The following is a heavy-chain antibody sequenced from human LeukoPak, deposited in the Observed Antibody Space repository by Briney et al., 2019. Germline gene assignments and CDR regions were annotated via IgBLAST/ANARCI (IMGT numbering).Heavy chain of an antibody. CDR2: IIPIFGTA. CDR1: GGTFRSYA. D-gene: IGHD3-3*01. J-gene: IGHJ4*02. V-gene: IGHV1-69*13. CDR3: ARLITIFGVVDSRHFDY. Sequence: SVKVSCKASGGTFRSYAISWVRQAPGQGLEWMGGIIPIFGTANYAQKFQGRVTITADASTSTAYMELSSLRSEDTAVYYCARLITIFGVVDSRHFDYWGQGTLVTVSS.